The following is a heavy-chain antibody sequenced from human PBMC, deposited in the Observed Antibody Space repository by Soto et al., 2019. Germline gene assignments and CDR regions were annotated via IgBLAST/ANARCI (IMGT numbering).Heavy chain of an antibody. V-gene: IGHV3-15*07. CDR2: IRSNADGWTA. D-gene: IGHD3-22*01. CDR1: GFTFNNSW. J-gene: IGHJ4*02. CDR3: TTERYFDSSGRVNVLNFDY. Sequence: EVQLVESGGGLVKPGGSLRLSCAASGFTFNNSWMNCVRQAPGKGLEWVGRIRSNADGWTADYAAPVKGRFTISRDDSKNTLYLQMNSLKTEDTAVYYCTTERYFDSSGRVNVLNFDYWGQGTLVAVSS.